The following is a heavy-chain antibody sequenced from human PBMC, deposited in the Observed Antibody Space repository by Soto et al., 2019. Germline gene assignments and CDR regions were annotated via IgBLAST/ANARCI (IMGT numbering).Heavy chain of an antibody. CDR3: ARGGYMTTVTTIDLDY. CDR1: GYTFTGYY. J-gene: IGHJ4*02. CDR2: INPNSGGT. D-gene: IGHD4-17*01. V-gene: IGHV1-2*04. Sequence: QVQLVQSGAEVKKPGASVKVSCKASGYTFTGYYMHWVRQAPGQGLEWMGWINPNSGGTNYAQKFQGWVTMTRDTSISTAYMELSRLRSDDTAVYYCARGGYMTTVTTIDLDYWGQGTLVTVSS.